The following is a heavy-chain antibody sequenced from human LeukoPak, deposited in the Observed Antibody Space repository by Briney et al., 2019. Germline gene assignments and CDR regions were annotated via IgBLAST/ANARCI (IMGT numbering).Heavy chain of an antibody. CDR2: ISGSAGST. J-gene: IGHJ5*02. CDR3: ARCPVSYDSSARWFDP. D-gene: IGHD3-22*01. CDR1: GFTFSNAW. V-gene: IGHV3-23*01. Sequence: GGSLRLSCAASGFTFSNAWMSWVRQAPGKGLEWVSSISGSAGSTYYADSVKGRFTISRDNSKNTLYLQMNSLRAEDTAVYYCARCPVSYDSSARWFDPWGQGTLLTVSS.